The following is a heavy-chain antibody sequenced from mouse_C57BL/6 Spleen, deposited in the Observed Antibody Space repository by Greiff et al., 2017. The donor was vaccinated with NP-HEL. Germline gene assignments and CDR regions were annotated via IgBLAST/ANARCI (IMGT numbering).Heavy chain of an antibody. CDR2: ISSGSSTI. Sequence: EVKLVESGGGLLKPGGSLKLSCAASGFTFSDYGMHWVRQAPEKGLEWVAYISSGSSTIYYADTVKGRFTISRDNAKNTLFLQMTSLRSEDTAMYYCASDLYRYHYWGQGTTLTVSS. J-gene: IGHJ2*01. CDR3: ASDLYRYHY. CDR1: GFTFSDYG. D-gene: IGHD1-2*01. V-gene: IGHV5-17*01.